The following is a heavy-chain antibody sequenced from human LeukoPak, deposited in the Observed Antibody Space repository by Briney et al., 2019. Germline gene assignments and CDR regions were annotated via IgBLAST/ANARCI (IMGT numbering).Heavy chain of an antibody. J-gene: IGHJ3*02. CDR2: IYPGDSDT. D-gene: IGHD3-10*01. CDR1: GYRFPSYW. Sequence: GESLKTSCEGSGYRFPSYWIAWVRQMPGKGLEWMGNIYPGDSDTRYSPSSQGQVTISADKSISTAYLQWSSLKASDTAIYYCARPMVRGAVGAFDIWGQGTMVTVSS. CDR3: ARPMVRGAVGAFDI. V-gene: IGHV5-51*01.